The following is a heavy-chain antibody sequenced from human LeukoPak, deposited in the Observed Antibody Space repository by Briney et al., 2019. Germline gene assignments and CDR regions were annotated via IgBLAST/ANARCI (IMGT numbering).Heavy chain of an antibody. CDR2: IIPIFGTA. CDR1: GGTFSSYA. Sequence: GASVKASCKASGGTFSSYAISWVRQAPGQGLEWMGGIIPIFGTAHYAQKFQGRVTITADESTSTAYMELSSLRSEDTAVYYCARGWLAETTVVTPYNYWGQGTVVTVSS. J-gene: IGHJ4*02. V-gene: IGHV1-69*13. D-gene: IGHD4-23*01. CDR3: ARGWLAETTVVTPYNY.